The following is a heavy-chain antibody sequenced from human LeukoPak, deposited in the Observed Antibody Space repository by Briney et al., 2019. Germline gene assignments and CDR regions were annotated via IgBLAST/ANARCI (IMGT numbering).Heavy chain of an antibody. J-gene: IGHJ4*02. CDR2: IRYDGSNK. CDR3: AKDAVYYYDSSADY. D-gene: IGHD3-22*01. CDR1: GFTFSSYG. Sequence: PGGSLRLSCAASGFTFSSYGMHWVRQAPGKGLEWVAFIRYDGSNKYYADSVKGRFTISRDNSKNTLYLQMNSLRAEDTAVYYCAKDAVYYYDSSADYWGRGTLVTVSS. V-gene: IGHV3-30*02.